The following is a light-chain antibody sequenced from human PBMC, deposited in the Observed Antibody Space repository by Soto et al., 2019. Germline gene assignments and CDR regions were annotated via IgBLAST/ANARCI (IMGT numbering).Light chain of an antibody. J-gene: IGLJ2*01. CDR3: GSYTTSSTLVV. CDR1: SSDVGGYNY. Sequence: QSVLTQPASVSGSPGQSITISCTGTSSDVGGYNYVTWYQQHPGKAPKLMIYEVSNRPSGVSNRFSGSKSGNTASLTISGLQTEDEADYYCGSYTTSSTLVVFGGGTQLTVL. CDR2: EVS. V-gene: IGLV2-14*01.